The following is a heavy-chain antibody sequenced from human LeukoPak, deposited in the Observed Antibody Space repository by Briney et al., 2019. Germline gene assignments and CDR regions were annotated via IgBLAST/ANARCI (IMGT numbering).Heavy chain of an antibody. V-gene: IGHV5-51*01. CDR3: ARSRAPGAADAFDI. D-gene: IGHD7-27*01. J-gene: IGHJ3*02. CDR2: IYPGDSDT. Sequence: GESLKIPCKDSGYSFTSYWIGWVRQMPGKGLEWMGIIYPGDSDTRYSPSFQGQVTISADKSINTAYLQWSSLKAPDTAMYYCARSRAPGAADAFDIWGQGTMVTVSS. CDR1: GYSFTSYW.